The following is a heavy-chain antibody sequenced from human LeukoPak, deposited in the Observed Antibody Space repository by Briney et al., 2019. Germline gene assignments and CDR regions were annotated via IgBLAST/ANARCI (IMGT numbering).Heavy chain of an antibody. CDR1: GFTFSSYA. CDR3: AKAPKGDYYDSSGLDY. J-gene: IGHJ4*02. D-gene: IGHD3-22*01. Sequence: GGSLRLSCAASGFTFSSYAMSWVRQSPGKGRDRVSAIIGSGGSTYYADSVKGRCTISRDNSKNTLYLQMNSLRAEDTAVYYCAKAPKGDYYDSSGLDYWGQGPLVPVSS. CDR2: IIGSGGST. V-gene: IGHV3-23*01.